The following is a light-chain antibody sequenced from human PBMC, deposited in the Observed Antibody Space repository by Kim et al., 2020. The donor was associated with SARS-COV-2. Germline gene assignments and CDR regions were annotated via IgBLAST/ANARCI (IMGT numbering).Light chain of an antibody. J-gene: IGKJ1*01. V-gene: IGKV3-20*01. CDR2: GAS. Sequence: EIVLTQSPGTLSLSQGERATLSCRASQSVSSSYLAWYQQKPGQAPRLLIYGASSRATGIPDRFSGSGSGTDFTLTISRLEPEDFAVYYCQQYGSSPWTFGQETKVDIK. CDR3: QQYGSSPWT. CDR1: QSVSSSY.